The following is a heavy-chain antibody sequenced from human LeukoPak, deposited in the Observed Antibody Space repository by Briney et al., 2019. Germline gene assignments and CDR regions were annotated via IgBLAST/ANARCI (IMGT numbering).Heavy chain of an antibody. Sequence: ASVKVSCKVSGYTLTELSVHWVRQAPGQGLEWMGWINTNTGNPTYAQGFTGRFVFSLDTSVSTAYLQISSLKAEDTAVYYCARSAPTNYFDYWGQGTLVTVSS. J-gene: IGHJ4*02. CDR2: INTNTGNP. D-gene: IGHD1-1*01. CDR1: GYTLTELS. V-gene: IGHV7-4-1*02. CDR3: ARSAPTNYFDY.